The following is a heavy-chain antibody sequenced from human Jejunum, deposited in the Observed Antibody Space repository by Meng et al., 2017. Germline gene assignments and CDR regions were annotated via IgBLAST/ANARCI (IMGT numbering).Heavy chain of an antibody. Sequence: GSCSRLVSPSGTLSLTCAVSGGSITGTNWWTWVRQAPGKGLVWIGEIYHSGTTNYNPSLKSRVAISADKSKNQFSLNLYSLSAADTAVYYCATRTRDSFDYWGQGSLVTVSS. CDR1: GGSITGTNW. J-gene: IGHJ4*02. CDR2: IYHSGTT. D-gene: IGHD1-7*01. V-gene: IGHV4-4*02. CDR3: ATRTRDSFDY.